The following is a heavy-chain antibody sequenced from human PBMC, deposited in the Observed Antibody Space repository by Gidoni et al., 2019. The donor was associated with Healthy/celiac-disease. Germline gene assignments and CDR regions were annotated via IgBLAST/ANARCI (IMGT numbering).Heavy chain of an antibody. CDR1: GCTVRHNY. J-gene: IGHJ6*02. CDR3: ARDVADFWSGYPTFMDV. D-gene: IGHD3-3*01. CDR2: IYSGRST. Sequence: EVQLVASGGGLVQPGGSLRLFCPASGCTVRHNYMSWVRQAPGKGLEWVSVIYSGRSTFNAESGKGRFTISRDNTKNTLYLQMNSLRAEDTAVYYCARDVADFWSGYPTFMDVWGQGTTVTVSS. V-gene: IGHV3-66*02.